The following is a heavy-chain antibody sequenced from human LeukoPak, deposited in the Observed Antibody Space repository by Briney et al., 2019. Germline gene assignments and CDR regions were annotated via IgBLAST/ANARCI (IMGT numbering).Heavy chain of an antibody. Sequence: SGTLSLTCAVSGGSISSSNWWSWVRQPPGKGLEWIGEIYHSGSTNYNPSLKSRVTISVDKSKNQFSLKLSSVTAADTAVYYCASILWAAAGTVYFQHWGQGTLVTVSS. D-gene: IGHD6-13*01. CDR2: IYHSGST. CDR3: ASILWAAAGTVYFQH. CDR1: GGSISSSNW. V-gene: IGHV4-4*02. J-gene: IGHJ1*01.